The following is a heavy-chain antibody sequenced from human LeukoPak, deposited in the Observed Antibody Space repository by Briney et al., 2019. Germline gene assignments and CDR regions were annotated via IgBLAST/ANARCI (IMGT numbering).Heavy chain of an antibody. CDR3: ASEDSSGWDAFDI. V-gene: IGHV1-46*01. J-gene: IGHJ3*02. CDR2: INPSGGST. D-gene: IGHD6-19*01. CDR1: GYTFTSYY. Sequence: GASVKVSCKASGYTFTSYYMHWVRQAPGQGLEWMGLINPSGGSTSYAQKFQGRVTMTRDTSTSTVYMELSSLRSEDTAVYYCASEDSSGWDAFDIWGQGTMVTVSS.